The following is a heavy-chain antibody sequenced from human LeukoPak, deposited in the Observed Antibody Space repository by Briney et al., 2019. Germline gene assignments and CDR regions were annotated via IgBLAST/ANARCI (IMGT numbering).Heavy chain of an antibody. Sequence: SETLSLTCTVSGGHISTYYWSWIRQAPGKGLEWIRYIHYSGSTKYNPSLKSRVTISVDTSKNQFSLKLSSVTAADTAVYFCARGITDSIWYLDYWGQGTLVTVSS. CDR2: IHYSGST. J-gene: IGHJ4*02. CDR1: GGHISTYY. V-gene: IGHV4-59*01. CDR3: ARGITDSIWYLDY. D-gene: IGHD3-22*01.